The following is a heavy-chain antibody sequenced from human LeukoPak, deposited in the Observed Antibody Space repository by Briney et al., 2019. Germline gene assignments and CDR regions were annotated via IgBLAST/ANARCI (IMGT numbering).Heavy chain of an antibody. CDR1: GGTFSSYA. V-gene: IGHV1-69*05. CDR3: ASRRTTGTTRPADY. Sequence: SVKVSCKASGGTFSSYAISWVRQAPGQGLEWMGGIIPIFGTANYAQKFQGRVTITTDESTSTAYMELSSLRSEDTAVYYCASRRTTGTTRPADYWGQGTLVTVSS. J-gene: IGHJ4*02. CDR2: IIPIFGTA. D-gene: IGHD1-1*01.